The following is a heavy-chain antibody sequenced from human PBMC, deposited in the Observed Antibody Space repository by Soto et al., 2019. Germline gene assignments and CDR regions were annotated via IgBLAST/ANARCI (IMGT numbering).Heavy chain of an antibody. Sequence: QITLKESGPTLVKPTQTLTVTCTFSGFSLTSSGVGVVWIRQPPGKALAGVALNYWDDDIRYIPSLKSRLTITNDTSKNQGVLKMTNMDPVDTDTYYCARSYYGFHGPPIRGFEPWGKGILVTVS. CDR3: ARSYYGFHGPPIRGFEP. J-gene: IGHJ5*02. V-gene: IGHV2-5*02. CDR2: NYWDDDI. CDR1: GFSLTSSGVG. D-gene: IGHD3-3*01.